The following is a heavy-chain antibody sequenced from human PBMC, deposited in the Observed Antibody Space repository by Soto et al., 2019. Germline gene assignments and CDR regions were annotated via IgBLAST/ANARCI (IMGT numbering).Heavy chain of an antibody. CDR3: ASEKYSSSSLSEPYVMKV. CDR1: GGSISSSSYY. Sequence: SETLSLTCTVSGGSISSSSYYWGWIRKPPGKGLEWIGSIYYSGSTYYNPSLKSRVTISVDRSKNQFSLKLSSVTAADTAVYYCASEKYSSSSLSEPYVMKVWGQRITVTFSS. V-gene: IGHV4-39*01. D-gene: IGHD6-6*01. J-gene: IGHJ6*02. CDR2: IYYSGST.